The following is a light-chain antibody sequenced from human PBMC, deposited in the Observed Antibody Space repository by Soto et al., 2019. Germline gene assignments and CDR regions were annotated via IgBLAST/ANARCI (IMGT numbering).Light chain of an antibody. CDR2: ASS. CDR3: QHFNNYPPT. CDR1: QGISGP. V-gene: IGKV1D-13*01. J-gene: IGKJ4*01. Sequence: AIQLTQSPSSLSASVGDRVTIACRASQGISGPLAWYQQKPGKAPQLLISASSNLESGVPSRFSGSGSGTDFTLTISSLQPEDFATYYCQHFNNYPPTFGGGTMVVIK.